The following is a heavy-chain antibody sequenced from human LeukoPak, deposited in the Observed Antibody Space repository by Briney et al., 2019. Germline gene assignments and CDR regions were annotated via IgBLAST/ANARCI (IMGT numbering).Heavy chain of an antibody. CDR2: VSGNGVTT. CDR1: GFTFSSYA. V-gene: IGHV3-23*01. Sequence: GGSLRLSCAASGFTFSSYAMSWVRQAPGKGLEWVSGVSGNGVTTTYADSVKGRFTISRDNSKNTLSLRMNSLRAEDTAVYYCAKGVQKFDYWGQGTLVTVSS. J-gene: IGHJ4*02. CDR3: AKGVQKFDY.